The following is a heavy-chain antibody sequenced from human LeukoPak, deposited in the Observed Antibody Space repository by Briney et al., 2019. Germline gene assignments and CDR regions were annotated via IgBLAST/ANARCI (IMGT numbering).Heavy chain of an antibody. V-gene: IGHV3-53*01. Sequence: GGSLRLSCAASGFTVSSNYMSWVRQAPGEGLEWVSVIYSGGSTYYADSVKGRFTISRDNSKNTLYLQMNSLRAEDTAVYYCARDSAAYCGGDCYPDWGQGTLVTVSS. CDR3: ARDSAAYCGGDCYPD. D-gene: IGHD2-21*02. CDR2: IYSGGST. J-gene: IGHJ4*02. CDR1: GFTVSSNY.